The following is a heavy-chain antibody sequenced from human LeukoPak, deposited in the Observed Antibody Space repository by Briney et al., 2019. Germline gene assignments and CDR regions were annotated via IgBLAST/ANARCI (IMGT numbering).Heavy chain of an antibody. D-gene: IGHD4-17*01. J-gene: IGHJ4*02. CDR2: IYANGDA. Sequence: GGSLRLSCAASGFTVSSNYMSWVRQAPGKGLEWVSVIYANGDAYYADSLQGRFTISRDNSKNTVYLQMNSLRAEDTAVYYCASAYYGDYEGYWGQGTLVTVSS. CDR1: GFTVSSNY. CDR3: ASAYYGDYEGY. V-gene: IGHV3-66*01.